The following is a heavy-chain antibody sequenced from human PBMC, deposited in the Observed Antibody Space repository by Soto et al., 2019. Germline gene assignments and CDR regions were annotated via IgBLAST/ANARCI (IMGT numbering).Heavy chain of an antibody. CDR3: ARVSGSYYYGMDV. CDR2: IYHSGST. D-gene: IGHD1-26*01. CDR1: GGFISRNNW. Sequence: SETLSLPYGGSGGFISRNNWLGWVRQPPGKGLEWIGEIYHSGSTNYNPSLKSRVTISVDKSKNQFSLKLSSVTAADTAVYYCARVSGSYYYGMDVWGQGTTVTVSS. V-gene: IGHV4-4*02. J-gene: IGHJ6*02.